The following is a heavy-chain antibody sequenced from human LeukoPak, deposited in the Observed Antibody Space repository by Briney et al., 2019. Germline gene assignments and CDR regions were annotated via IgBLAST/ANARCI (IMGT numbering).Heavy chain of an antibody. V-gene: IGHV4-59*08. Sequence: SETLSLTCTVSSGSISSYYWSWIRQPPGKGLEWIGYIYYSGSTNYNPSLKSRVTISVDTSKNQFSLKLSSVTAADTAVYYCARRIDCSSTSCYMGGYNWFDPWGQGTLVTVSS. CDR2: IYYSGST. CDR3: ARRIDCSSTSCYMGGYNWFDP. J-gene: IGHJ5*02. CDR1: SGSISSYY. D-gene: IGHD2-2*02.